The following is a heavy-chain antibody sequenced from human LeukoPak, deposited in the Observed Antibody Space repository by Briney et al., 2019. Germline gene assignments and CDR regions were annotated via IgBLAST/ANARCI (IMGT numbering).Heavy chain of an antibody. D-gene: IGHD3-10*01. J-gene: IGHJ4*02. V-gene: IGHV2-5*01. CDR2: IYWNDDK. Sequence: SGPTLVNPTQTLTLTCTFSGFSLSTSGVGVGWIRQPPGKALEWLALIYWNDDKRYSPSLKSRLTITKDTSKNQVVLTMTNMDPVDTATYYCARFITMVRGVIQRGFDYWGQGTLVTVSS. CDR1: GFSLSTSGVG. CDR3: ARFITMVRGVIQRGFDY.